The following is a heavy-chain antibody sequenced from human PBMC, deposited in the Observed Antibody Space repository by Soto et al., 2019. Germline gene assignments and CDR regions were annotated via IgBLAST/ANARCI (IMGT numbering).Heavy chain of an antibody. V-gene: IGHV1-69*01. CDR2: IIPIFGTA. CDR3: ASNYCGGDCPHDAFDI. D-gene: IGHD2-21*02. Sequence: QVQLVQSGAEVKKPGSSVKVSCKASGGTFSSYAISWVRQAPGQGLEWMGGIIPIFGTANYAQKFQGRVTITADESTSKAYMELSSLRSEDTAVYYCASNYCGGDCPHDAFDIWGQGTMVTVSS. CDR1: GGTFSSYA. J-gene: IGHJ3*02.